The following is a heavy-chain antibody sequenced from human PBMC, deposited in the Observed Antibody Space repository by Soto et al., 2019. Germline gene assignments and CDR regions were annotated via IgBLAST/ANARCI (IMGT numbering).Heavy chain of an antibody. V-gene: IGHV3-23*01. CDR1: GFTFSSYA. CDR3: ANPHPGIVVVVAAPTNWFDP. D-gene: IGHD2-15*01. J-gene: IGHJ5*02. CDR2: ISGSGGST. Sequence: VGSLRLSCAASGFTFSSYAMSWVRQAPWKGLELVSAISGSGGSTYYADSVKGRFTISRDNSKNTLYLQMNSLRAEDTAVYYCANPHPGIVVVVAAPTNWFDPWGQGTLVTVSS.